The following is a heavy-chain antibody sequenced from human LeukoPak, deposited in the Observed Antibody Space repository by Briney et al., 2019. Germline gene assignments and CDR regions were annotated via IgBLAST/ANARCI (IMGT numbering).Heavy chain of an antibody. V-gene: IGHV4-34*01. CDR3: ARGDCSSTICYSPMDV. D-gene: IGHD2-2*01. Sequence: SETLSLTCAVYGGSFSVYYWSWIRQPPGKGLEWIGEINHSGSTNYNPSLKSRVTISVDTSQNQFSLKVNSVTAADTAVYYCARGDCSSTICYSPMDVWGKGTTVTVSS. J-gene: IGHJ6*03. CDR1: GGSFSVYY. CDR2: INHSGST.